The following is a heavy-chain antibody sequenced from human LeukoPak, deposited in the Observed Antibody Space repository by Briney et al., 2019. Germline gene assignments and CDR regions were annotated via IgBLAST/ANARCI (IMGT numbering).Heavy chain of an antibody. D-gene: IGHD5-18*01. CDR3: ARDGWSSYGAEYFQH. V-gene: IGHV3-48*01. CDR2: ISSSNTI. CDR1: GFTFSSYS. Sequence: QPGGSLRLSCAASGFTFSSYSMNWVRQAPGKGLEWVSYISSSNTIYYADSVKGRFTISRDNAKNSLYLQMSSLRAEDTAVYYCARDGWSSYGAEYFQHWGQGTLVTVSS. J-gene: IGHJ1*01.